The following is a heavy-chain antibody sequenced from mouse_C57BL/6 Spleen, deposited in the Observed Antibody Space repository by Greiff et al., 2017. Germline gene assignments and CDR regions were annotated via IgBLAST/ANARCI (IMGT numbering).Heavy chain of an antibody. V-gene: IGHV2-2*01. J-gene: IGHJ3*01. Sequence: QVHVKQSGPGLVQPSQSLSITCTVPGFSLTSYGVHWVRQSPGKGLEWLGVIWSGGSTDYNAAFISRLSISKDNSKSQVFFKMNSLQADDTAIHYCARNTGYYGSSPWFAYWGQGTLVTVSA. D-gene: IGHD1-1*01. CDR1: GFSLTSYG. CDR2: IWSGGST. CDR3: ARNTGYYGSSPWFAY.